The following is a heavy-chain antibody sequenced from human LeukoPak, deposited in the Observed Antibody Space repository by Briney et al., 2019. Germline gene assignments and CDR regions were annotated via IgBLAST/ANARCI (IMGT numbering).Heavy chain of an antibody. CDR1: GLPFASFA. V-gene: IGHV3-23*01. Sequence: PGGSWRPPVEASGLPFASFAMSGVRKPQGRGLEGVSAIIGSGGSTYYADSVKGRFTISRDNSKNTLYLQMNSLRAEDTAVYYCAKGVEGIAAAGTDYWGQGTLVTVSS. D-gene: IGHD6-13*01. J-gene: IGHJ4*02. CDR2: IIGSGGST. CDR3: AKGVEGIAAAGTDY.